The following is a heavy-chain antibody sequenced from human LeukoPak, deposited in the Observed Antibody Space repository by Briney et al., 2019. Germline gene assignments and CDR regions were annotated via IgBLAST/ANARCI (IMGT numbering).Heavy chain of an antibody. CDR1: GGSFSSYF. Sequence: PSETLSLTCAVYGGSFSSYFWNWIRQPPGKGLEWIGEINHGGSTNYNPSLKSRVTISVDTSKNQFSLNLSSVTAADTAVYYCATGRNYWNFDLWGRGTLVTVSS. CDR2: INHGGST. J-gene: IGHJ2*01. CDR3: ATGRNYWNFDL. V-gene: IGHV4-34*01.